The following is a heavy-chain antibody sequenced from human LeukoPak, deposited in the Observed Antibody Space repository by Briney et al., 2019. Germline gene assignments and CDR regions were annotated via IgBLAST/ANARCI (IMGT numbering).Heavy chain of an antibody. Sequence: SVKVSCKASGYTFTSYGISWVRQAPGQGLEWMGRIIPILGIANYAQKFQGRVTITADKSTSTAYMELSSLRSEDTAVYYCARDPPPTYYYDSSGYRFDYWGQGTLVTVSS. V-gene: IGHV1-69*04. J-gene: IGHJ4*02. CDR2: IIPILGIA. D-gene: IGHD3-22*01. CDR3: ARDPPPTYYYDSSGYRFDY. CDR1: GYTFTSYG.